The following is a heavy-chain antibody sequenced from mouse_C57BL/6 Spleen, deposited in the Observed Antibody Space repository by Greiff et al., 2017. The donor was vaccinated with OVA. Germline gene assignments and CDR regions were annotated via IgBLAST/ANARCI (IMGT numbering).Heavy chain of an antibody. CDR2: IYPRSGNT. J-gene: IGHJ4*01. CDR3: ARSGNDYDESTPDYYAMDY. D-gene: IGHD2-4*01. Sequence: QVHVKQSGAELARPGASVKLSCKASGYTFTSYGISWVKQRTGQGLEWIGEIYPRSGNTYYNEKFKGKATLTADKSSSTAYMELRSLTSEDSAVYFCARSGNDYDESTPDYYAMDYWGQGTSVTVSS. CDR1: GYTFTSYG. V-gene: IGHV1-81*01.